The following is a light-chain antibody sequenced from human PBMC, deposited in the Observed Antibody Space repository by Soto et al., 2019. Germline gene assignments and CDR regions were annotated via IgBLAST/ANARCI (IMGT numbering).Light chain of an antibody. CDR2: EVS. J-gene: IGLJ2*01. CDR1: SSDVGTYNY. V-gene: IGLV2-14*01. CDR3: SSYTSSSTLNVV. Sequence: QSALTQPASVSGSPGQSITISCTGTSSDVGTYNYVSWYQQHPGKAPKLMIYEVSNRPSGVSNRFSGSKSGNTASLTISGLQAEDEADYYCSSYTSSSTLNVVFGGGTKLTLL.